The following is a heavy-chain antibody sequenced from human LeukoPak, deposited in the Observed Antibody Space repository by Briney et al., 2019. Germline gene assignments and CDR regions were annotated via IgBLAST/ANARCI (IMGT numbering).Heavy chain of an antibody. D-gene: IGHD5-12*01. Sequence: GGSLRLSCAASGSTFNNYNMNWVRQAPGKGLEWVSSISSSSSYIYYADSVKGRFTISRDNAKNSLYLQMNSLRAEDTAVYYCARDSSGYDPPRGMDVWGQGTTVTVSS. CDR2: ISSSSSYI. V-gene: IGHV3-21*01. CDR3: ARDSSGYDPPRGMDV. CDR1: GSTFNNYN. J-gene: IGHJ6*02.